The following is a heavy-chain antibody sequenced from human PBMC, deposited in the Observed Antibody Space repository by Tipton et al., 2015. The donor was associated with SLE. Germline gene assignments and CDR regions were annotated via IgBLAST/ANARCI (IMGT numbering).Heavy chain of an antibody. V-gene: IGHV4-59*01. J-gene: IGHJ4*02. CDR1: GGSIRSYY. CDR2: IYHSGIT. Sequence: TLSLTCTISGGSIRSYYWTWIRQPPGKRLEWIAYIYHSGITNYNPSLQSRVTISVDRSKNQFSLKLTSVTAADTAVYYCARDLRGNFDYYFDYWGQGTLVTVSS. CDR3: ARDLRGNFDYYFDY.